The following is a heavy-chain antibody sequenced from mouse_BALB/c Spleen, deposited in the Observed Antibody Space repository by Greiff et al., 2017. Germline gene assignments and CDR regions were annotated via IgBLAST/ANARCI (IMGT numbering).Heavy chain of an antibody. Sequence: QVQLKQPGAELVRPGASVKLSCKASGYTFTSYWINWVKQRPGQGLEWIGNIYPSDSYTNYNQKFKDKATLTVDKSSSTAYMQLSSPTSEDSAVYYCTRESPSMDYWGQGTSVTVSS. CDR2: IYPSDSYT. CDR1: GYTFTSYW. V-gene: IGHV1-69*02. CDR3: TRESPSMDY. J-gene: IGHJ4*01.